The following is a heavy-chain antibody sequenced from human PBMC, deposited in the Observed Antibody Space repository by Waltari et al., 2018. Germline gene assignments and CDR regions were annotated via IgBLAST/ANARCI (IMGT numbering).Heavy chain of an antibody. CDR2: INPNSGDT. V-gene: IGHV1-2*06. CDR3: ARDLGSDYGNRDY. CDR1: GYTFTGYY. D-gene: IGHD4-17*01. J-gene: IGHJ4*02. Sequence: QVHLVQSGAEVKKPGASVKVSCKASGYTFTGYYIQWVRRAPGRGLEWMGRINPNSGDTNYAQKFQGRVTLTRDTSINTAYMELSSLKSDDTAVYYCARDLGSDYGNRDYWGQGTLVTVPS.